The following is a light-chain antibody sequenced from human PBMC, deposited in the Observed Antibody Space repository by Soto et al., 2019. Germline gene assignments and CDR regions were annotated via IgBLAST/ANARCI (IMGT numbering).Light chain of an antibody. Sequence: DVVMTQSQISLQVTPREPASISCRSSQSLLHSNGYNYLDWYLQKPGQSPQLLIYLGSNRASGVPDRFSGSGSGTDFTLEIRRVETDDVGIYYCMQSTQLPPTFGQRIRLEIK. CDR1: QSLLHSNGYNY. J-gene: IGKJ5*01. CDR3: MQSTQLPPT. CDR2: LGS. V-gene: IGKV2-28*01.